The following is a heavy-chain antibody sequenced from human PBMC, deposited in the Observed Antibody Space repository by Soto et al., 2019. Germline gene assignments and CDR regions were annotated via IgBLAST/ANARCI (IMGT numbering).Heavy chain of an antibody. Sequence: ASVKVSCKASGYTFTSYGISWVRQAPGQGLEWMGWISAYNGNTNYAQKLQGRVTMTTDTSTSTAYMEMRSLRSDDTAVYYCARASITMFRVVILTDLGYGQDVWGQGSTVIVSS. V-gene: IGHV1-18*01. D-gene: IGHD3-10*01. J-gene: IGHJ6*02. CDR1: GYTFTSYG. CDR3: ARASITMFRVVILTDLGYGQDV. CDR2: ISAYNGNT.